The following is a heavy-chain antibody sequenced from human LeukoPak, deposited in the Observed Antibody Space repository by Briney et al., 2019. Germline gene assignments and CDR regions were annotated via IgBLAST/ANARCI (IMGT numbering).Heavy chain of an antibody. CDR1: GYTFTSYG. D-gene: IGHD4-17*01. CDR3: ASLKQPSYGDYGFAFDI. V-gene: IGHV1-18*01. Sequence: GASVKVSCKASGYTFTSYGISGVRQAPGQRREWMGWISAYNGNTNYAQKFQGRVLMTTDTSTSKAYLELRSLRSDDTDVYYCASLKQPSYGDYGFAFDIWGQGTMVTASS. J-gene: IGHJ3*02. CDR2: ISAYNGNT.